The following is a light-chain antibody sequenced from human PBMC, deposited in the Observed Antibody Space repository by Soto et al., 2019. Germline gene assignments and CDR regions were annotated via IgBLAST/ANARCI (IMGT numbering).Light chain of an antibody. J-gene: IGKJ2*01. CDR1: QSVYNNY. V-gene: IGKV3-20*01. CDR2: GAS. Sequence: EIVLTQSPGTLSLSPGEGATLSCRASQSVYNNYLAWYQQKPGQSTRLRISGASIRATGIPESFSGSGSGTDFSLTVSRLESEDFAVYYCQRYGSSPPHTFGQRTKLEIK. CDR3: QRYGSSPPHT.